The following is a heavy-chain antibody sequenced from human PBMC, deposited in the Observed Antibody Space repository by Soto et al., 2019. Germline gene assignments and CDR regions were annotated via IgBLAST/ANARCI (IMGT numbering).Heavy chain of an antibody. J-gene: IGHJ4*02. D-gene: IGHD2-21*01. CDR1: GFSINNYG. CDR2: ISHDGNYK. V-gene: IGHV3-33*01. Sequence: QVQLVESGGGVVQPGRSLRLSCAASGFSINNYGMHWVRQAPGKGLEWVAVISHDGNYKDYADSVKGRFTISRDSSKNALYMQMDSLRAEDTAVYYCARDRNFVFDYWGQGTLVTVSS. CDR3: ARDRNFVFDY.